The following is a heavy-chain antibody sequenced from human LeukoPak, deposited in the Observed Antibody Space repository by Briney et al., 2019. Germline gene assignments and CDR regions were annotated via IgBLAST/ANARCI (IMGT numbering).Heavy chain of an antibody. J-gene: IGHJ4*02. CDR1: GFTFSSYW. CDR2: IKQDGSEK. CDR3: ARDSAATPAFDY. V-gene: IGHV3-7*01. D-gene: IGHD2-15*01. Sequence: GGSLRLSCAASGFTFSSYWMNWVRQAPGKGLEWVANIKQDGSEKYYVDSVKGRFTISRDNAKNSLFLQMNSLRAEDMAVYYCARDSAATPAFDYWGQGTLVTVSS.